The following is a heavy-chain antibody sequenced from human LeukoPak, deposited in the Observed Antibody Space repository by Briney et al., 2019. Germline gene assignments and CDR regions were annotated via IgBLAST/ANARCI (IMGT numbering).Heavy chain of an antibody. CDR3: ARAGSDGDFWSGYLDY. Sequence: SQTLSLTCTVSVGSISSGGYYWSWIRQHPGKRLEWIGYIYYSGSTYYNPSLKSRVTISVDTSKNQFSLKLSSVTAADTAVYYCARAGSDGDFWSGYLDYWGQGTLVTVSS. CDR2: IYYSGST. J-gene: IGHJ4*02. V-gene: IGHV4-31*03. D-gene: IGHD3-3*01. CDR1: VGSISSGGYY.